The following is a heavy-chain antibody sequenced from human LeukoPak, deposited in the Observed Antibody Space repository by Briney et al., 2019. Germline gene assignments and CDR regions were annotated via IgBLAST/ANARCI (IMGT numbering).Heavy chain of an antibody. Sequence: GESLKISCKGSGYSFTSYWIGWVRQMPGKGLEWMGIIYPGDSDTRYSPSFQGQVTISADKSISTAYLQWSSLKASDTAMYYCARATFMYGSSSAGWFDPWGQGTLVTVSS. V-gene: IGHV5-51*01. D-gene: IGHD6-6*01. J-gene: IGHJ5*02. CDR1: GYSFTSYW. CDR2: IYPGDSDT. CDR3: ARATFMYGSSSAGWFDP.